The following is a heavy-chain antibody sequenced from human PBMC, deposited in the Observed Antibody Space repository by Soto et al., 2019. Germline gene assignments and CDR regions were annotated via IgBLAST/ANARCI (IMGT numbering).Heavy chain of an antibody. CDR1: GYTLTELS. Sequence: GASVKASCKVSGYTLTELSMHWVRQAPGKRLEWMGGFDPEDGETIYAQKFQGRVTMTEDTSTDTAYMELSSLRSEDTAVYYCATDQGAVAGTLYYYYGMDVWGQGTTVTSP. CDR2: FDPEDGET. CDR3: ATDQGAVAGTLYYYYGMDV. V-gene: IGHV1-24*01. J-gene: IGHJ6*02. D-gene: IGHD6-19*01.